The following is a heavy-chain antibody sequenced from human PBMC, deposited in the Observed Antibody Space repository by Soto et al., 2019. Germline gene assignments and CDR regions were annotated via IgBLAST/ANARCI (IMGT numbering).Heavy chain of an antibody. J-gene: IGHJ1*01. V-gene: IGHV4-31*03. CDR1: GGSISSGGYY. Sequence: QVQLQESGPGLVKPSQTLSLTCTVSGGSISSGGYYWSWIRQHPGKGLEWIGYIYYSGSTYYNPSLKGRVTISVDTSKNQCSRKLSSVTAADTAVYYCARTYYDYGWGSYRYKAGGAEYFQHWGQGTLVTVSS. CDR3: ARTYYDYGWGSYRYKAGGAEYFQH. CDR2: IYYSGST. D-gene: IGHD3-16*02.